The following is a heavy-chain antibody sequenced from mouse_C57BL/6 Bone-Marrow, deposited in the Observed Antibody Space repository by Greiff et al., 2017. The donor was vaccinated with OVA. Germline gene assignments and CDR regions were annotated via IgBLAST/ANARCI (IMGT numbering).Heavy chain of an antibody. D-gene: IGHD2-4*01. CDR3: TREVYYDYDWYFDV. CDR1: GYTFTDYE. CDR2: IDPETGGT. V-gene: IGHV1-15*01. Sequence: QVQLQQSGAELVRPGASVTLSCTASGYTFTDYEMHWVKQTPVHGLEWIGAIDPETGGTAYNQKFKGKAILTADKSSSTAYMELRSLTSEDSAVYYCTREVYYDYDWYFDVWGTGTTVTVSS. J-gene: IGHJ1*03.